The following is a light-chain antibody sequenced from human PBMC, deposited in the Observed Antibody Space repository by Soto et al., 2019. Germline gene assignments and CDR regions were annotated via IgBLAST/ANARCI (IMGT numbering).Light chain of an antibody. V-gene: IGLV2-23*01. CDR2: EGS. CDR3: CSYAGSSTVVV. J-gene: IGLJ2*01. CDR1: SSDVGSYNL. Sequence: QSALTQPASVSGSPGQSITISCTGTSSDVGSYNLVSWYQQHPGKAPKLMIYEGSKRPSGVSNRFSGSKSGNTASLTISGLQAEDEADYYCCSYAGSSTVVVFGGGTKVTGL.